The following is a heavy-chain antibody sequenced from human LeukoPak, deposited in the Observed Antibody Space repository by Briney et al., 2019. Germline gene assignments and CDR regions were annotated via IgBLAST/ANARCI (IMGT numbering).Heavy chain of an antibody. CDR3: ARDYSSGFDP. CDR1: AYSISSGYY. CDR2: IYHSGST. Sequence: PSETLSLTCTVSAYSISSGYYWGWIRQPPGKGLEWIGSIYHSGSTYYNPSLKSRVTISVDTSKNQFSLKLSSVTAADTAVYYCARDYSSGFDPWGQGTLVTVSS. V-gene: IGHV4-38-2*02. J-gene: IGHJ5*02. D-gene: IGHD6-25*01.